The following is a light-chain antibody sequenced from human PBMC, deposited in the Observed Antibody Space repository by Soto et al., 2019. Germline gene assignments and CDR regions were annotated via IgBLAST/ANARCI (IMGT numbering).Light chain of an antibody. J-gene: IGKJ1*01. V-gene: IGKV3-20*01. CDR1: QTVSSNY. Sequence: EIILTQSPDTLSFSPGERATLSCRASQTVSSNYLAWCQQRPGQAPRLLIYGASNRATGIPDRFSGSGSGTDFTLTISRLEPEDFAVYYCQQYGSSGTFGQGTKVDIK. CDR3: QQYGSSGT. CDR2: GAS.